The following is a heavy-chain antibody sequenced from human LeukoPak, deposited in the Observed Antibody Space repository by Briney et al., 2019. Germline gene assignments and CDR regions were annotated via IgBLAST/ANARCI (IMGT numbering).Heavy chain of an antibody. D-gene: IGHD3-3*01. V-gene: IGHV4-59*01. J-gene: IGHJ6*03. CDR1: GGSISSYY. CDR3: ARARSITIFGVVIPRGDYMDV. CDR2: IYYSGSA. Sequence: SGTLSLTCTVSGGSISSYYWSWIRQPPGKGLEWIGYIYYSGSANYNPSLKSRVTISVDTSKNQFSLKLSSVTAADTAVYYCARARSITIFGVVIPRGDYMDVWGKGTTVTVSS.